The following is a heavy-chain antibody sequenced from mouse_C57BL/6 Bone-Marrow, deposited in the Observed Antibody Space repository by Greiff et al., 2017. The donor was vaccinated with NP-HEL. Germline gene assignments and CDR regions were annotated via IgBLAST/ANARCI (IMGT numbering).Heavy chain of an antibody. Sequence: QVTLKVSGPGILQPSQTLSLTCSFSGFSLSTFGMGVGWIRPPSGKGLEWLAHIWWDDDKYYNPALKSRLTISKATSKNQVFLKIANVDTADTATYYCARPPTVVARRDWYFDVWGTGTTVTVSS. D-gene: IGHD1-1*01. CDR1: GFSLSTFGMG. V-gene: IGHV8-8*01. J-gene: IGHJ1*03. CDR2: IWWDDDK. CDR3: ARPPTVVARRDWYFDV.